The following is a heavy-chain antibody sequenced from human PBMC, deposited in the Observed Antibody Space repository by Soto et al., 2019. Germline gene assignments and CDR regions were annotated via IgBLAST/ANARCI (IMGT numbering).Heavy chain of an antibody. D-gene: IGHD5-18*01. V-gene: IGHV5-51*01. CDR2: IYPGDSDT. CDR1: GYSFTKHW. CDR3: ARRLAPVDTPVATYWYFDL. J-gene: IGHJ2*01. Sequence: GESLKISCKGSGYSFTKHWIGWVRQMPGKGLEWMGIIYPGDSDTRYSPSFQGQVTISADKSISTAYLQWSSLRASDTAMYYCARRLAPVDTPVATYWYFDLWGRGTLVTVSS.